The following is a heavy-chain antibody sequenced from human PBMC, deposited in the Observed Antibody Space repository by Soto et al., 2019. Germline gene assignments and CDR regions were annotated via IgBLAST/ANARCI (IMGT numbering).Heavy chain of an antibody. Sequence: QVQLVQSGAEVKKPGSSVKVSCKASGGTFSSYAISWVRQAPGQGLEWMGGIIPIFGTAHYAQKFQGRVTITADEYTRTAYMELSSLSSEDTAVYYCATPLHIWGPFEYYYYGMDVLGQGTTVTVSS. CDR2: IIPIFGTA. J-gene: IGHJ6*02. V-gene: IGHV1-69*01. D-gene: IGHD3-16*01. CDR3: ATPLHIWGPFEYYYYGMDV. CDR1: GGTFSSYA.